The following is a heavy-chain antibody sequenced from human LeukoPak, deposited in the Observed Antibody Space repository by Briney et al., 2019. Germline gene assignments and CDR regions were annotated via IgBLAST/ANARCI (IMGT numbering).Heavy chain of an antibody. Sequence: SETLSLTCAIYGGSFGGHYWSWIRQPPGKGLEWIGEFSQGGTTNYNASLKSRVTISVGTSHNHFSLKLSSVTAADTAVYYCAREGGSSSWYGPPYNWFDPWGQGTLVTVSS. CDR1: GGSFGGHY. CDR3: AREGGSSSWYGPPYNWFDP. CDR2: FSQGGTT. D-gene: IGHD6-13*01. J-gene: IGHJ5*02. V-gene: IGHV4-34*01.